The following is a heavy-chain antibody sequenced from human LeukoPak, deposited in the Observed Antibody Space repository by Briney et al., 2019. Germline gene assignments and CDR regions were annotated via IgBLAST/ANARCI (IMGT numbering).Heavy chain of an antibody. Sequence: GGSLTLSCAASGFTFSTYWMTWVRQAPGKGGEWVANIKPDGSEKNYVVSVRGRFTISRDNAKNSLYLQMNSLRAGDTAVYYCARVRGYDFWSGYYTPGPFDYWGQGTLVTVSS. J-gene: IGHJ4*02. CDR3: ARVRGYDFWSGYYTPGPFDY. V-gene: IGHV3-7*01. CDR2: IKPDGSEK. D-gene: IGHD3-3*01. CDR1: GFTFSTYW.